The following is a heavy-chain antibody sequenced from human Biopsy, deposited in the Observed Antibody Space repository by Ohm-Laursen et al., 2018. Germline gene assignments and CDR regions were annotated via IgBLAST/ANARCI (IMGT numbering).Heavy chain of an antibody. V-gene: IGHV4-59*01. Sequence: SDTLSLTCTVSGDSIRSYYWSWIRQTPEKGLEWIGHVYFTGSTNFNPSPKSRVTISVDTSRVRFSLTLSSVTAADTAIYYCARDRRGDSYTDVWGQGTTVTVSS. D-gene: IGHD2-2*02. J-gene: IGHJ6*02. CDR3: ARDRRGDSYTDV. CDR1: GDSIRSYY. CDR2: VYFTGST.